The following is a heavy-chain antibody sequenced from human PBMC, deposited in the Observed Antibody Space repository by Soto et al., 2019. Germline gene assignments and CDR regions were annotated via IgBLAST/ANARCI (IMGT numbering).Heavy chain of an antibody. D-gene: IGHD3-3*01. V-gene: IGHV1-69*13. CDR2: IIPIFGTA. Sequence: SVKVSCKASGGTLSSYAISWVRQAPGQGLEWMGGIIPIFGTANYAQKFQGRVTITADESTSTAYMELSSLRSEDTAVYYCARGLTYYDFWSGYYTTPFDYWGQGTLVTVSS. CDR3: ARGLTYYDFWSGYYTTPFDY. J-gene: IGHJ4*02. CDR1: GGTLSSYA.